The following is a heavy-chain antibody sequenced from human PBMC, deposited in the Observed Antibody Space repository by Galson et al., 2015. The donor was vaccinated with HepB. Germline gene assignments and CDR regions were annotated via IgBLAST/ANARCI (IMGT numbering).Heavy chain of an antibody. Sequence: SVKVSCKASGYTFTDCGISWVRQAPGQGLEWMGWISAYNDKTNYAQKFQDRVTMTADTSTSTAYMELRSLRSDDTAVYFCARDRSNSHYWGQGTLVTVSS. CDR3: ARDRSNSHY. V-gene: IGHV1-18*01. CDR1: GYTFTDCG. J-gene: IGHJ4*02. D-gene: IGHD2-15*01. CDR2: ISAYNDKT.